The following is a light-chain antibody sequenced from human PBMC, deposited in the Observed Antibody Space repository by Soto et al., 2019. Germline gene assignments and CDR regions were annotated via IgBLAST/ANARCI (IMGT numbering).Light chain of an antibody. CDR1: SRDIGDYNY. V-gene: IGLV2-14*03. J-gene: IGLJ2*01. CDR2: DVS. CDR3: SSSTSSSTLEL. Sequence: QSALTQPASVSGSPGQSITISCTGTSRDIGDYNYVSWYQKHPGKAPKLMIFDVSDWPSGVSNRFSGSKSGNTASLTISGLQAEDEADYYCSSSTSSSTLELFGGGTQLTVL.